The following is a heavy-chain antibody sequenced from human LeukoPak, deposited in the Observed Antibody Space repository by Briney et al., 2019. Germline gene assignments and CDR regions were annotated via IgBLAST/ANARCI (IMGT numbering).Heavy chain of an antibody. CDR1: GGSISSSSYY. J-gene: IGHJ4*02. V-gene: IGHV4-39*07. CDR2: IHYSGST. D-gene: IGHD3-10*01. Sequence: SETLSLTCTVSGGSISSSSYYWGWIRQPPGKGLEWIGSIHYSGSTYYNPSLKSRVTISVDTSKNQFSLKLSSVTAADTAVYYCARAAPHYYGSGSYHDYWGQGTLVTVSS. CDR3: ARAAPHYYGSGSYHDY.